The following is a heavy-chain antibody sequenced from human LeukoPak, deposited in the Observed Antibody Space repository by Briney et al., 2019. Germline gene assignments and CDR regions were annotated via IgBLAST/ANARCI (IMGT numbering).Heavy chain of an antibody. CDR1: GNTFTSYY. V-gene: IGHV1-46*01. Sequence: ASVKVSCKASGNTFTSYYMHWVRQAPGQGLEWMGIINPSGGSTSYAQKFQGRVTMTRDTSTSTVYMELSSLRSEDTAVYYCARGMVQHSSGWYALDYWGQGTLVTVSS. D-gene: IGHD6-19*01. CDR3: ARGMVQHSSGWYALDY. J-gene: IGHJ4*02. CDR2: INPSGGST.